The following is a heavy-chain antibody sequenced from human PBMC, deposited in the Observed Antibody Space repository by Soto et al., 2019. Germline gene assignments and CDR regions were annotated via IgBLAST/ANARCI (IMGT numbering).Heavy chain of an antibody. D-gene: IGHD3-3*01. CDR3: ARLNVLRFLEWLWAFDI. CDR2: INHSGST. CDR1: GGSFSGYY. V-gene: IGHV4-34*01. Sequence: QVQLQQWGAGLLKPSETLSLTCAVYGGSFSGYYWSWIRQPPGKGLEWIGEINHSGSTNYNPSLKSRVTISVDTSNHQFSLKLSSVTAADTAVYYCARLNVLRFLEWLWAFDIWGQGTMVTVSS. J-gene: IGHJ3*02.